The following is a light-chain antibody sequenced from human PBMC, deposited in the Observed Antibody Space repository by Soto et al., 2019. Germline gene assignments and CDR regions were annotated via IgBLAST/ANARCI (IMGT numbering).Light chain of an antibody. CDR1: QSVSSY. J-gene: IGKJ4*01. Sequence: EVGFTQSPCTLSLYPGERATLSCRASQSVSSYLAWYQQKPGQAPRLLIHGAFSRATGIPDRFSGSGSGTDFTLTISRLESEDFAVYYCQQYGTSPLTFGGGTKVDVK. CDR2: GAF. CDR3: QQYGTSPLT. V-gene: IGKV3-20*01.